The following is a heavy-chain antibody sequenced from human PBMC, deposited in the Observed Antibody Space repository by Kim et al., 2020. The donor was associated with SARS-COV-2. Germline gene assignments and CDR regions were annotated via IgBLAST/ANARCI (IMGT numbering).Heavy chain of an antibody. V-gene: IGHV1-24*01. CDR1: GYTLTELS. D-gene: IGHD3-10*01. CDR2: FDPEDGET. CDR3: ATDLKADYYGSGSYLPRADY. Sequence: ASVKVSCKVSGYTLTELSMHWVRQAPGKGLEWMGGFDPEDGETIYAQKFQGRVTMTEDTSTDTAYMDLSSLRSEDTAVYYCATDLKADYYGSGSYLPRADYWGQGTLVTVSS. J-gene: IGHJ4*02.